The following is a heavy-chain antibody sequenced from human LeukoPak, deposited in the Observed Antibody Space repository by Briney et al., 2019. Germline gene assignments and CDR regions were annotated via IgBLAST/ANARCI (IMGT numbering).Heavy chain of an antibody. CDR3: ASGDTAMVFSYAFDI. CDR2: IIPIFGTA. D-gene: IGHD5-18*01. Sequence: SEKVSCKASGGTFSSYAISWVRQAPGQGLEWMGGIIPIFGTANYAQKFQGRVTITTDESTSTAYMELSSLRSEDTAVYYCASGDTAMVFSYAFDIWGQGTMVTVSS. CDR1: GGTFSSYA. J-gene: IGHJ3*02. V-gene: IGHV1-69*05.